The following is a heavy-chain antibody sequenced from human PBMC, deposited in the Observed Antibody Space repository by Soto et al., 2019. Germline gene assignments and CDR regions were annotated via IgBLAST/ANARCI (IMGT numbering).Heavy chain of an antibody. D-gene: IGHD2-2*01. CDR1: GGSISSYY. Sequence: PSETLSLTCTVSGGSISSYYWSWIRQPPGKGLEWIGYIYYSGSTNYNPSLKSRVTISVDTSKNQFSLKLSSVTAADTAVYYCARDRCSSTSCYYQGNRGFDPWGQRTLVTVSS. CDR3: ARDRCSSTSCYYQGNRGFDP. J-gene: IGHJ5*02. CDR2: IYYSGST. V-gene: IGHV4-59*01.